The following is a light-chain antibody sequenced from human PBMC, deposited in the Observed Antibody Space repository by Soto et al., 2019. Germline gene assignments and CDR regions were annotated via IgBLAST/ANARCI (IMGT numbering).Light chain of an antibody. J-gene: IGLJ1*01. Sequence: QSALTQPASVSGSPGQSITISCTGTTSDIGGYYFVSWYQQHPGKAPELMSYDVSNRPSGVSNRVSRFKSGSTASLTISGLRTEGAAEYYCSSDRRGNAPFVLGAGTKLTVL. V-gene: IGLV2-14*01. CDR2: DVS. CDR1: TSDIGGYYF. CDR3: SSDRRGNAPFV.